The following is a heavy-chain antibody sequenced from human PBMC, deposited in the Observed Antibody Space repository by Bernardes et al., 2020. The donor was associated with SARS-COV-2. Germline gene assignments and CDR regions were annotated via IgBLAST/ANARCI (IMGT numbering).Heavy chain of an antibody. CDR3: AREISQTYFYYYGMDV. Sequence: EWSLILSCAASGFMLSNYWMSWVRQAPGKGLEWVANIKQDGSKEYYVDSVKGRFTISRDNAQNSLFLQMNSLRVEDTAVYYCAREISQTYFYYYGMDVWGQGTTVTVSS. CDR1: GFMLSNYW. V-gene: IGHV3-7*01. J-gene: IGHJ6*02. CDR2: IKQDGSKE. D-gene: IGHD2-21*01.